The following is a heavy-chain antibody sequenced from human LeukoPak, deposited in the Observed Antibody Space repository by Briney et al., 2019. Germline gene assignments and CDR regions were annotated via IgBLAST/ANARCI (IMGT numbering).Heavy chain of an antibody. CDR2: ISSSSSYI. V-gene: IGHV3-21*01. CDR1: GFTFSSYS. Sequence: PGGSLRLSCAASGFTFSSYSMNWVRQAPGKGLEWVSSISSSSSYIYYADSVKGRFTISRDNAKNSLYLQMNSLRAEDTAVYYCASPKWTQGATVVTLGYWGQGTLVTVSS. J-gene: IGHJ4*02. CDR3: ASPKWTQGATVVTLGY. D-gene: IGHD4-23*01.